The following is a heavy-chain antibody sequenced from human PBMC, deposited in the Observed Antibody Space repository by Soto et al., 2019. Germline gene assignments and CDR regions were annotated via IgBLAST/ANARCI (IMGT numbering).Heavy chain of an antibody. V-gene: IGHV2-5*01. Sequence: SGPTLVNPTQTLTLTCSSSGFSLSTRGVGVGWIRQPPGNSLEWLAPIYCNDDNPYSPYQKSRLTSTNDTSKNHVVLTKTNMDPVDTTPYYCEHVSHYYGSGTDDYNDNWFDPWGQGTLVTVSS. D-gene: IGHD3-10*01. CDR1: GFSLSTRGVG. CDR3: EHVSHYYGSGTDDYNDNWFDP. J-gene: IGHJ5*02. CDR2: IYCNDDN.